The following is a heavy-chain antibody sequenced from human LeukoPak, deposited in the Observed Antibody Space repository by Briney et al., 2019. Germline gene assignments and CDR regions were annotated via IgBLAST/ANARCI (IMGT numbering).Heavy chain of an antibody. CDR2: IYHSGST. Sequence: SETLSLTCTVSGGSISSGGYYWSWIRQPPGKGLEWIGYIYHSGSTYYNPSLKSRVTISADRSKNQFSLKLSSVTAADTAVYYCARDTLGVNDYWGQGTLVTVSS. V-gene: IGHV4-30-2*01. D-gene: IGHD7-27*01. CDR1: GGSISSGGYY. J-gene: IGHJ4*02. CDR3: ARDTLGVNDY.